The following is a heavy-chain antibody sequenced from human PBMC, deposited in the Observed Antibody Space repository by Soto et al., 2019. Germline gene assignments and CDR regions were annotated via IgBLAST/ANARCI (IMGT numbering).Heavy chain of an antibody. CDR1: GGSINTYY. Sequence: SETLSLTCTVSGGSINTYYWSWIRQPPGMGLEWLGDIYYTGTTKYNPSLKSRVTISVDMSKNQFSLRLSSVTAADTAVYYCARGLDSSTSCYAHWGQGTLVTVSS. D-gene: IGHD2-2*01. J-gene: IGHJ1*01. V-gene: IGHV4-59*12. CDR2: IYYTGTT. CDR3: ARGLDSSTSCYAH.